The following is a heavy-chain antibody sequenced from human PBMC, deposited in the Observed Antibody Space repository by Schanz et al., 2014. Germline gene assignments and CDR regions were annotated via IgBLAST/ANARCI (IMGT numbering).Heavy chain of an antibody. Sequence: QVQLVQSGAEVKKPGASVKVSCKASGYTFTSHGISWVRQAPGQGLEWMGRIIPILGIANYAQNFQGRVTITADKSTSTAYMDVSSLRSEDTAVYYCASSGAGYSSSWDFDYWGQGTLVTVSS. CDR2: IIPILGIA. CDR3: ASSGAGYSSSWDFDY. CDR1: GYTFTSHG. J-gene: IGHJ4*02. V-gene: IGHV1-69*04. D-gene: IGHD6-13*01.